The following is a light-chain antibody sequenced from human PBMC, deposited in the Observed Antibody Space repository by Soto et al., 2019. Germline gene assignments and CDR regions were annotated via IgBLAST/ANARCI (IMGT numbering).Light chain of an antibody. CDR2: GAS. V-gene: IGKV3-20*01. J-gene: IGKJ1*01. CDR1: QSVSSSY. Sequence: EIVLTQSPGTLSLSPGERATLSCRASQSVSSSYLAWYQQKPGQAPRLLIYGASSRATGIPDRFSGSVSGTVFTLTISRREPEDFAVYYCQQYGSSSWTFGQGTKVEIK. CDR3: QQYGSSSWT.